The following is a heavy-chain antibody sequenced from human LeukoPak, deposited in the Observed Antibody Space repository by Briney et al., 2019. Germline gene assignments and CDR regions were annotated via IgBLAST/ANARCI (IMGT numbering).Heavy chain of an antibody. Sequence: GGSLRLSCAASGFTFSSYAMSWVRQAPGKGLEWVSYITSSSSMIYYADSVKGRFTISRDNAKNSLYLQMNSLRAEDTAVYYCARGLYSSSYDAFDIWGQGTMITVSS. CDR2: ITSSSSMI. J-gene: IGHJ3*02. D-gene: IGHD6-13*01. CDR3: ARGLYSSSYDAFDI. CDR1: GFTFSSYA. V-gene: IGHV3-48*01.